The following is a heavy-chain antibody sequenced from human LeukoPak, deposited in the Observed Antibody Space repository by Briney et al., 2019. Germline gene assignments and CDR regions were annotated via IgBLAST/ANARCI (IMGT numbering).Heavy chain of an antibody. CDR2: INPNSGNT. D-gene: IGHD4-23*01. V-gene: IGHV1-8*03. Sequence: ASVKVSCKASGYTFTDYYMHWVRQAPGQGLEWMGWINPNSGNTGYTQKFQGRVTITRNTFISTAYMELSSLTSEDTAVYYCARRLGLRWDLQAFDIWGQGTMVTVSS. CDR1: GYTFTDYY. J-gene: IGHJ3*02. CDR3: ARRLGLRWDLQAFDI.